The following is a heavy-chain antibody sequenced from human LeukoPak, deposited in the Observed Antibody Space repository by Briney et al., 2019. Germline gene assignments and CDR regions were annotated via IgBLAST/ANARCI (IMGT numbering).Heavy chain of an antibody. Sequence: GGSLRLSCVASGFIFSYYDMDWVRQAPGKGLEWISYISSSRSIMYYADSVLGRFTVSRDNAVNTLYLQMNSLRGDDTAVYYCARHNQGSPDYWGQGTLVTVSS. V-gene: IGHV3-48*01. CDR2: ISSSRSIM. CDR3: ARHNQGSPDY. CDR1: GFIFSYYD. J-gene: IGHJ4*02.